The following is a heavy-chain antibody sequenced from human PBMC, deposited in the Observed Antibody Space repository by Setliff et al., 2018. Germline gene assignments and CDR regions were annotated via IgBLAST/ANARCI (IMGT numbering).Heavy chain of an antibody. CDR3: ASTTYGYSYDY. V-gene: IGHV4-39*07. CDR2: IFYSGST. D-gene: IGHD5-18*01. CDR1: GGSISSSSYY. J-gene: IGHJ4*02. Sequence: PSETLSLTCTVSGGSISSSSYYWVWIRQPPGKGLEWIGNIFYSGSTYYNPSLKSRVTISIDTSKNQFSLKLSSVTAADTAVYFCASTTYGYSYDYWGQGTLVTVPQ.